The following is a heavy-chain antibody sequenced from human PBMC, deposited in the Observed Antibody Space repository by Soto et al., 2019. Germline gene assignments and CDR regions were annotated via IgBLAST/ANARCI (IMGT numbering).Heavy chain of an antibody. Sequence: GASVKVSCKASRVAFSKFIVTWVRQAPGLGLEWVGGIIPIFGTANYAQKFQGRVTITADESTSTSYTEVNNLRSEDTAVYYCAKVRYSSPMGYYYGMDVWGQGTTVTVSS. J-gene: IGHJ6*02. V-gene: IGHV1-69*13. D-gene: IGHD6-19*01. CDR3: AKVRYSSPMGYYYGMDV. CDR1: RVAFSKFI. CDR2: IIPIFGTA.